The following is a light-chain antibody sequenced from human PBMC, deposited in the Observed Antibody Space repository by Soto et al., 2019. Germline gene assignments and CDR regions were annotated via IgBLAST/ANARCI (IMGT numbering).Light chain of an antibody. CDR2: DIS. Sequence: DIQMTQSPSSLSASVGDRVTITCRASQSVFNYLHWYQQKPGRAPNLLIYDISTLQRGVPSRFSGSGSGTDFTLTISSLQHEDFATYYCQQSYYNPTFGQGTKVEIK. J-gene: IGKJ1*01. CDR3: QQSYYNPT. V-gene: IGKV1-39*01. CDR1: QSVFNY.